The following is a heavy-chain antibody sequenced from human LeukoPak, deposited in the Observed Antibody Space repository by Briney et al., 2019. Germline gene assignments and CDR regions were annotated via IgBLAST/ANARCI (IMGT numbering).Heavy chain of an antibody. CDR2: LSGSGGMT. V-gene: IGHV3-23*01. J-gene: IGHJ4*02. Sequence: GGSLRLSCAASGFTFSNHAMSWVRQASGKGLEWVSGLSGSGGMTYSADSVKGRFTISRDNSKNTLYLQMNSLRAEDSALYYCAKGPFFYYDSSGYNYFDSWGQGTLVTVSS. D-gene: IGHD3-22*01. CDR3: AKGPFFYYDSSGYNYFDS. CDR1: GFTFSNHA.